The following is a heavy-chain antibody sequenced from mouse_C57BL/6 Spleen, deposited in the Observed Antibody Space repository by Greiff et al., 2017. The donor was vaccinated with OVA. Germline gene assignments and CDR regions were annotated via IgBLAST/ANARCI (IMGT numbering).Heavy chain of an antibody. Sequence: QVQLQQSGPELVKPGASVKISCKASGYTFTDYNINWVKQRPGQGLEWIGWIFPGSGSTYYNEKFKGKATLTVDKSSSTAYMLLTSLTSEDSAVYFCARRIYYGSSLYWYFDVWGTGTTVTVSS. CDR1: GYTFTDYN. D-gene: IGHD1-1*01. V-gene: IGHV1-75*01. CDR2: IFPGSGST. J-gene: IGHJ1*03. CDR3: ARRIYYGSSLYWYFDV.